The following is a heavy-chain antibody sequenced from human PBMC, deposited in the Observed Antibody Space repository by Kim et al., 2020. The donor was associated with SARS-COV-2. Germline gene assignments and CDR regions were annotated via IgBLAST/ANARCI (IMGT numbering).Heavy chain of an antibody. CDR3: ARDFFRINVPGTYYYYYSMDV. Sequence: GGSLRLSCAASGFTFSSYAMHWVRQAPGKGLEWVAVISYDGSKKYYADSVKGRFTISRDNSKNTLYLQMNSLRAEDTAVYYCARDFFRINVPGTYYYYYSMDVWGQGTTVTVSS. J-gene: IGHJ6*02. CDR1: GFTFSSYA. V-gene: IGHV3-30-3*01. D-gene: IGHD1-1*01. CDR2: ISYDGSKK.